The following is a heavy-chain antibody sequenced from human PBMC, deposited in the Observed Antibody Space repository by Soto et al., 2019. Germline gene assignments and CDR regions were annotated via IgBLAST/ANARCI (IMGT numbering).Heavy chain of an antibody. J-gene: IGHJ4*02. D-gene: IGHD3-22*01. CDR2: MNPNSGNT. CDR3: ARCYDSSGYYYPD. CDR1: GYTFTSYD. Sequence: ASVKVSCKASGYTFTSYDINWVRQATGQGLEWMGWMNPNSGNTGSAQKFQGRVTMTRNTSISTAYMELSSLRSEDTAVYYCARCYDSSGYYYPDWGQGTLVTVSS. V-gene: IGHV1-8*01.